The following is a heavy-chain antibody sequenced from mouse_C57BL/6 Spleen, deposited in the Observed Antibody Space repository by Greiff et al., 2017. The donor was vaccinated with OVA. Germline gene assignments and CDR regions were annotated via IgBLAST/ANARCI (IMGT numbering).Heavy chain of an antibody. CDR2: IRNKANNHAT. V-gene: IGHV6-6*01. CDR1: GFTFSDAW. CDR3: TRPSPGAWFAY. D-gene: IGHD3-2*02. J-gene: IGHJ3*01. Sequence: EVKVEESGGGLVQPGGSMKLSCAASGFTFSDAWMDWVRQSPEKGLEWVAEIRNKANNHATYYAESVKGRFTISRDDSKSSVYLQMSSLRAEDTGIYYCTRPSPGAWFAYWGQGTLVTVSA.